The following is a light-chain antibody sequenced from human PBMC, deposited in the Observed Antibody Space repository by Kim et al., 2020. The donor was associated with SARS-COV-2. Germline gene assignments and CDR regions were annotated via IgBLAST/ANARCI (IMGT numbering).Light chain of an antibody. Sequence: GQSVTISCTGTSSDDGGDNYVSWYQQHPGKAPKLMIYDVSKRPSGVPDRFSGSKSGNTASLTISGLQAEDEADYYCCSYAGSYTWVFGGGTQVPVL. J-gene: IGLJ3*02. V-gene: IGLV2-11*01. CDR1: SSDDGGDNY. CDR2: DVS. CDR3: CSYAGSYTWV.